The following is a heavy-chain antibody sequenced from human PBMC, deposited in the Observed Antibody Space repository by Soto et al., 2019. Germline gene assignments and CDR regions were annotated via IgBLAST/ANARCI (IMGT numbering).Heavy chain of an antibody. V-gene: IGHV3-23*01. D-gene: IGHD1-26*01. CDR1: GFIFNNYG. CDR2: ISGTGDVT. Sequence: PGGSLRLSCAVSGFIFNNYGMSWVRQAPGKGLEWVSIISGTGDVTYYADSVKGRFTISRDNSKNTLYLQMNSRRAEDTAIYYCSKWDSSKNLDNWGQGTLVTVSS. J-gene: IGHJ4*02. CDR3: SKWDSSKNLDN.